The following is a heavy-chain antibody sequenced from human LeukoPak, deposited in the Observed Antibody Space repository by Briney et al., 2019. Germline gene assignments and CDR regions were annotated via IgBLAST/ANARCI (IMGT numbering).Heavy chain of an antibody. D-gene: IGHD6-19*01. CDR1: GYSFTSYW. Sequence: GESLKISCKGSGYSFTSYWIGWVRQLPGKGLEWMGIIYPGDPDTRYSPSFQGQVTISADKSISTAYLQWSSLKASDTAMYYCARQSASSGWYPIDYWGQGTLVTVSS. J-gene: IGHJ4*02. CDR2: IYPGDPDT. CDR3: ARQSASSGWYPIDY. V-gene: IGHV5-51*01.